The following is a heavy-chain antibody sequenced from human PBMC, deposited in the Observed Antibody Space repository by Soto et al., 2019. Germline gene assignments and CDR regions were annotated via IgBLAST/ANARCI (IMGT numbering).Heavy chain of an antibody. CDR3: AKSYSGYDYYYMDV. V-gene: IGHV3-23*01. Sequence: GGSLRLSCAASGFTFSSYAMSWVRQAPGKGLEWVSAISGSGGSTYYADSVKGRFTISRDNSKNTLYLQMNSLRAEDTAVYYCAKSYSGYDYYYMDVWGKGTTVTVSS. CDR2: ISGSGGST. CDR1: GFTFSSYA. J-gene: IGHJ6*03. D-gene: IGHD5-12*01.